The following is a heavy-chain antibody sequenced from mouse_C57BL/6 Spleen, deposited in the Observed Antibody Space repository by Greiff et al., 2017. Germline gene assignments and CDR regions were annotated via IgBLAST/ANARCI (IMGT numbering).Heavy chain of an antibody. CDR2: IDPSDSET. CDR3: ARGAGGYQLDY. J-gene: IGHJ2*01. Sequence: VQLQQPGAELVRPGSSVKLSCKASGYTFTSYWMHWVKQRPIQGLEWIGNIDPSDSETHYNQKFKDKATLTVDKSSSTAYMQLSSLTSEDSAVXYFARGAGGYQLDYWGQGTTLTVSS. CDR1: GYTFTSYW. V-gene: IGHV1-52*01. D-gene: IGHD3-2*02.